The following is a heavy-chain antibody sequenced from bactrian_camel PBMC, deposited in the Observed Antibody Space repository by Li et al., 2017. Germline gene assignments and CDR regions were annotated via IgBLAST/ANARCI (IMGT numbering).Heavy chain of an antibody. CDR2: ISPAGRT. Sequence: VQLVESGGGSVQAGGSLGLSCALSGYTDSRACMGWFRQAPGKEREAVAIISPAGRTTYADAAKGRFTISRDSAKKTLWLEMGTLKPDDTAMYYCAADPTGLDCYSGSPFIGQGTQVTVS. J-gene: IGHJ4*01. CDR1: GYTDSRAC. V-gene: IGHV3S57*01. D-gene: IGHD3*01.